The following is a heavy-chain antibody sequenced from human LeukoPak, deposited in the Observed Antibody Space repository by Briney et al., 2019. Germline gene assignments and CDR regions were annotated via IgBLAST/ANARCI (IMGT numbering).Heavy chain of an antibody. CDR1: GGSISSYY. D-gene: IGHD3-10*01. J-gene: IGHJ5*02. Sequence: PSGTLSLTCTVSGGSISSYYWSWIRQPAGKGLEWIGRIYTSGSTNYNPSLKSRVTMSVDTSKNQFSLKLSSVTAADTAVYYCARDLRNPQLYGSGFDPWGQGTLVTVSS. V-gene: IGHV4-4*07. CDR3: ARDLRNPQLYGSGFDP. CDR2: IYTSGST.